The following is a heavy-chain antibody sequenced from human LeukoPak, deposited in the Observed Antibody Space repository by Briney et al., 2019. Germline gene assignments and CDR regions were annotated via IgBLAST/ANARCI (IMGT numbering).Heavy chain of an antibody. CDR2: IYPGDSDT. Sequence: GASLQISCKGSGSTFTRYWIGWVRQLPGKGLEWMGIIYPGDSDTRDSPSFQGQVTISADKSISTAYLQWSSLKASDTAMYYCARQRTYHYDSSGYYHDAFDMWGQGTMVTVSS. J-gene: IGHJ3*02. CDR3: ARQRTYHYDSSGYYHDAFDM. V-gene: IGHV5-51*01. D-gene: IGHD3-22*01. CDR1: GSTFTRYW.